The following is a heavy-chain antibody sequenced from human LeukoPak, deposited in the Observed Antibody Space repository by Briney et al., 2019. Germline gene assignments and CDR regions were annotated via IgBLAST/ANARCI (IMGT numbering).Heavy chain of an antibody. CDR1: GFTFSSYS. D-gene: IGHD3-9*01. Sequence: GGSLRLSCSASGFTFSSYSMNWVRQAPGKWLEWVSYISSSSSTIYYADSVKRRFTISRDNGNTSLYLQMNSLRDEDTPVYYCARARYFDWLEAYWGQGTLVTVSS. CDR3: ARARYFDWLEAY. J-gene: IGHJ4*02. CDR2: ISSSSSTI. V-gene: IGHV3-48*02.